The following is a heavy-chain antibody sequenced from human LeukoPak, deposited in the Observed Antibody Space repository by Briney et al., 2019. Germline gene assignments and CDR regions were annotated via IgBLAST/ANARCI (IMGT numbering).Heavy chain of an antibody. V-gene: IGHV3-74*01. D-gene: IGHD4-17*01. Sequence: GGSLRLSCAASGFTFSSYWMHWVRQAPGKGLVWVSRINSDGSSTSYADSVKGRFTISRDNAKNTLYLRMNSLRAEDTAVFYCSRGRNGSFDIWGQGTMVTVSS. J-gene: IGHJ3*02. CDR1: GFTFSSYW. CDR2: INSDGSST. CDR3: SRGRNGSFDI.